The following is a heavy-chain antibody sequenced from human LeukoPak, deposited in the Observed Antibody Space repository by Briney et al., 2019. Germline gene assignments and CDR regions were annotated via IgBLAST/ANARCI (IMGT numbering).Heavy chain of an antibody. Sequence: GGSLRLSCAASGFTFSDYYMSWLRHAPGKGLEWVSYISSGGSTIYYADSVKGRFTISRDNAKNSLYLQMNSLRAEDTAVYYCARDGLRSIFRYCGGDCYSDYWGQGTLVTVSS. V-gene: IGHV3-11*01. J-gene: IGHJ4*02. CDR2: ISSGGSTI. D-gene: IGHD2-21*02. CDR3: ARDGLRSIFRYCGGDCYSDY. CDR1: GFTFSDYY.